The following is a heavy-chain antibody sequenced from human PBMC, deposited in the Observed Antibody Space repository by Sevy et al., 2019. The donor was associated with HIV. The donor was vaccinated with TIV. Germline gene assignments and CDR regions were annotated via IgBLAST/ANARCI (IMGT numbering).Heavy chain of an antibody. CDR3: ARVDANYDKGFDP. CDR2: ISSSGSII. Sequence: GGSLRLSCEASGFTFRSYEMNWVRQAPGKGLEWVSYISSSGSIIYYADSVKCRFTISRDNAKNSLYMQMNSLRAEDTAVYYCARVDANYDKGFDPWGQGTLVTVSS. D-gene: IGHD3-22*01. V-gene: IGHV3-48*03. J-gene: IGHJ5*02. CDR1: GFTFRSYE.